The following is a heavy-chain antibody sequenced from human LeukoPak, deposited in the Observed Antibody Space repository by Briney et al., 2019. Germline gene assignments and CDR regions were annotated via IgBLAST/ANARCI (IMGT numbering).Heavy chain of an antibody. CDR1: GVSVTSYY. CDR3: ARYGTYWYFDL. D-gene: IGHD4-17*01. Sequence: SETLSLTCTVSGVSVTSYYWSWIRRPPGKGLQWIGYIYYSGSTNYNPSLKSRVAISVDTSKNQFSLKLNSVTAADTAMYYCARYGTYWYFDLWGRGTLVTVSS. J-gene: IGHJ2*01. V-gene: IGHV4-59*02. CDR2: IYYSGST.